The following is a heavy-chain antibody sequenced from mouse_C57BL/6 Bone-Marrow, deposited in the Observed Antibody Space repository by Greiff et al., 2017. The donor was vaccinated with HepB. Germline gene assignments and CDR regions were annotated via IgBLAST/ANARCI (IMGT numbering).Heavy chain of an antibody. CDR1: GFTFSNYW. CDR3: TEGEYYAMDY. CDR2: IRLKSDNYAT. Sequence: EVKLVESGGGLVQPGGSMKLSCVASGFTFSNYWMNWVRQSPEKGLEWVAQIRLKSDNYATHYAESVKGRFTISRDDSKSSVYLQMNNLRAEDTGIYYCTEGEYYAMDYWGQGTSVTVSS. V-gene: IGHV6-3*01. J-gene: IGHJ4*01.